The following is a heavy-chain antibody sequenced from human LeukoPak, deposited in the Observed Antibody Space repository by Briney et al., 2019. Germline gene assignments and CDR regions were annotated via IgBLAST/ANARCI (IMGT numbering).Heavy chain of an antibody. V-gene: IGHV1-2*02. CDR2: INPNSGGT. D-gene: IGHD3-3*01. CDR3: ARVLRPYDFWSGYAFDI. J-gene: IGHJ3*02. Sequence: WASVKVSCKASGYTFTGYYMHWVRQAPGQGLEWMGWINPNSGGTNYAQKFQGRVTMTRDTSISTAYMELSRLRSDDTAVYYCARVLRPYDFWSGYAFDIWGQGTMVTVSS. CDR1: GYTFTGYY.